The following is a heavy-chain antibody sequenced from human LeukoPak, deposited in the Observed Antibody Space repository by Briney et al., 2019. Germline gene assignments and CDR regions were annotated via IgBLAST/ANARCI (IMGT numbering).Heavy chain of an antibody. CDR3: ARAGYGSGTSYAFDI. D-gene: IGHD3-10*01. CDR1: GYTFTSYD. CDR2: MNPNSGNT. J-gene: IGHJ3*02. Sequence: ASVKVSCKASGYTFTSYDINWVRQATGQGLEWKGWMNPNSGNTGYAQKFQGRVTMTRNTSISTAYMELSSLRSEDTAVYYCARAGYGSGTSYAFDIWGQGTMVTVSS. V-gene: IGHV1-8*01.